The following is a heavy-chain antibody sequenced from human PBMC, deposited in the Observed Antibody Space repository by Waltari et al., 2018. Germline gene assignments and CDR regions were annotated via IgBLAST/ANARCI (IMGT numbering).Heavy chain of an antibody. Sequence: EVQLVESGGGLVQPGGSLRLSCAASGFTVSSNYMSWVRPAPGKGLEWVSVIYSGGSTYYADSVKGRFTISRDNSKNTLYLQMNSLRAEDTAVYYCARAYYDFWSGYYYDGWFDPWGQGTLVTVSS. D-gene: IGHD3-3*01. J-gene: IGHJ5*02. CDR3: ARAYYDFWSGYYYDGWFDP. V-gene: IGHV3-66*02. CDR1: GFTVSSNY. CDR2: IYSGGST.